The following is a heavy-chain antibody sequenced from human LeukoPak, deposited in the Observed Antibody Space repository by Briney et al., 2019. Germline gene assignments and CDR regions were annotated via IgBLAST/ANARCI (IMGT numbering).Heavy chain of an antibody. D-gene: IGHD6-19*01. V-gene: IGHV4-59*01. CDR2: IHYSGST. J-gene: IGHJ6*02. Sequence: PSETLSLTCTVSGGSISSYYWSWIRQPPGKGLEWIGYIHYSGSTTYNPSLKSRVTISIDTFKNQFSLNLKSVTAADTAVYYCARDGRGIEVAGNYYFGMDVWGQGTTVTVS. CDR1: GGSISSYY. CDR3: ARDGRGIEVAGNYYFGMDV.